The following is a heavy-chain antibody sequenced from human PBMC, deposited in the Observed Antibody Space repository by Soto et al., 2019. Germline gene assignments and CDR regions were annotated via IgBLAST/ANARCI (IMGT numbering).Heavy chain of an antibody. J-gene: IGHJ6*02. D-gene: IGHD3-10*01. CDR2: ISGGNGFT. Sequence: PGGSLRLSCVGSGFGFSDYYISWVRQAPGKGLEWIAHISGGNGFTNYAASVRGRFTISRDNAKRSLHLQMNSLRADDTAVYYCARDPHYYGSVNYNSRYYSYPMDVWGQGTTVTVSS. CDR1: GFGFSDYY. CDR3: ARDPHYYGSVNYNSRYYSYPMDV. V-gene: IGHV3-11*06.